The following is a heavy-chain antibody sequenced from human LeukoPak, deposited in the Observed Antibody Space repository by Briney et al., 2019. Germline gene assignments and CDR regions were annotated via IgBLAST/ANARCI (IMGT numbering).Heavy chain of an antibody. J-gene: IGHJ4*02. CDR3: ARVYGDYAYYFDY. V-gene: IGHV3-7*01. CDR2: IKQDGSEK. CDR1: GFTFSSYW. Sequence: QPGGSLRLSCAASGFTFSSYWMSWVRQAPGKGLEWVANIKQDGSEKYYVDSVKGRFTISRDNAKNSLYLQMNSLRAEDTAVYYCARVYGDYAYYFDYWGQGTLVTVSS. D-gene: IGHD4-17*01.